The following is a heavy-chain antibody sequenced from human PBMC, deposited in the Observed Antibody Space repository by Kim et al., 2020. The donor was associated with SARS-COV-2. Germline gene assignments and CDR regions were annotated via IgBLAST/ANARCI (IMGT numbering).Heavy chain of an antibody. Sequence: ASVKVSCKASGYTFTSYAMHWVRQAPGQRLEWMGWINAGNGNTKYSQKFQGRVTITRDTSASTAYMELSSLRSEDTAVYYCARDIVVVPAAMYGPRYWGQGTLVTVSS. CDR1: GYTFTSYA. J-gene: IGHJ4*02. D-gene: IGHD2-2*01. V-gene: IGHV1-3*01. CDR2: INAGNGNT. CDR3: ARDIVVVPAAMYGPRY.